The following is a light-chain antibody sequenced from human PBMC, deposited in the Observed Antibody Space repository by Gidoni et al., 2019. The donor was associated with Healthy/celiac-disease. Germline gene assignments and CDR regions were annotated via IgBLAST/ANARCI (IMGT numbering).Light chain of an antibody. Sequence: VMTQSPATLSLSPGERATLSCRASQSVSSNLAWYQQKPGQAPRLLIYGASTRATGIPARFSGSGSGTEFTLTISSLQSEDFAVYYCQQYNNWPPRAYTFGQGTKLEIK. J-gene: IGKJ2*01. CDR1: QSVSSN. CDR2: GAS. CDR3: QQYNNWPPRAYT. V-gene: IGKV3-15*01.